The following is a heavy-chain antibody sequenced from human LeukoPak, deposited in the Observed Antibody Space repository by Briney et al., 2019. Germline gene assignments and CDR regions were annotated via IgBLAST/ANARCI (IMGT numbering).Heavy chain of an antibody. CDR2: VYYSGST. V-gene: IGHV4-59*01. CDR3: ARRLPPYFDS. Sequence: SETLSLTCTVSGGSLSSYYWSWIRQPPGKGLEWIGYVYYSGSTNYSPSLKSRVTISVDTAKNQVSLRLSSVTAADTAVYYCARRLPPYFDSWGQGTLVTVSS. D-gene: IGHD4-11*01. CDR1: GGSLSSYY. J-gene: IGHJ4*02.